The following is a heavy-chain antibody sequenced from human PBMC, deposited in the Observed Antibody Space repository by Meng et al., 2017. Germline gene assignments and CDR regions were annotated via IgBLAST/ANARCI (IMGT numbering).Heavy chain of an antibody. D-gene: IGHD1-26*01. CDR1: GDSVSSNSAA. Sequence: VQLQRSGPGLVKPSQTLALSCAISGDSVSSNSAAWNWIRQSPSRGLEWLGRAYYRSKWYHDYAESVKSRISIDPDTSKNQFSLQLRSVTPEDSAVYYCARGSYSFDSWGQRTLVTVSS. CDR2: AYYRSKWYH. V-gene: IGHV6-1*01. CDR3: ARGSYSFDS. J-gene: IGHJ4*02.